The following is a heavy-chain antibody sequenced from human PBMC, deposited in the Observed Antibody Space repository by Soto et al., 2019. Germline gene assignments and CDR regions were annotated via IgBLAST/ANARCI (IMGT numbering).Heavy chain of an antibody. D-gene: IGHD6-6*01. J-gene: IGHJ6*02. CDR1: GFTFSSYG. CDR2: ISYDGSNK. Sequence: GGSLRLSCAASGFTFSSYGMHWVRQAPGKGLEWVAVISYDGSNKYYADSVKSRFTISRDNSKNTLYLQMNSLRAEDTAVYYCAKEDLMYSSSFYHGMDVWGQGTTVTVSS. CDR3: AKEDLMYSSSFYHGMDV. V-gene: IGHV3-30*18.